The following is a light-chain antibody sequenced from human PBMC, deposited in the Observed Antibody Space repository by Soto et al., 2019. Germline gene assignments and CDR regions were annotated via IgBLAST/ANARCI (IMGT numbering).Light chain of an antibody. CDR3: SSYISSNTDYV. CDR1: SSDVGGYNY. Sequence: QSALTQPASVSGSPGQSITISCTGTSSDVGGYNYVSWYQQHPGKAPQLMIYDVSNRPSGVSYRFSGSQSGNTASLTISGIQAEDEADYYFSSYISSNTDYVFGTGTQLTVL. J-gene: IGLJ1*01. CDR2: DVS. V-gene: IGLV2-14*03.